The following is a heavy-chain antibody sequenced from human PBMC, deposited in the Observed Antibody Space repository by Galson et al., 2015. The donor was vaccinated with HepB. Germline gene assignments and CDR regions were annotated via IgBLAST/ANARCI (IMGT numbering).Heavy chain of an antibody. CDR3: ARMWEEPEAGTFFDY. Sequence: PALVKPTQTLTLTCTFSGSSLSTSGMCVSWIRQPPGKALEWLARIDWDDDKYYSTSLKTRLTISKDTSKNQVVLTMTNMDPVDTATYYCARMWEEPEAGTFFDYWGQGTLVIVSS. J-gene: IGHJ4*02. V-gene: IGHV2-70*11. D-gene: IGHD1-14*01. CDR2: IDWDDDK. CDR1: GSSLSTSGMC.